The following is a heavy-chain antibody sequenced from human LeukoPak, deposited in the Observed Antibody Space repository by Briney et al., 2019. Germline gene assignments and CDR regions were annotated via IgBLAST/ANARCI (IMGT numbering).Heavy chain of an antibody. Sequence: QAGGSLRLSCAASGFTFDDYAMHWVRQAPGKGLEWVSGISWNSGSIGYADSVKGRFTISRDNAKNSLYLQMNSLRAEDTALYYCAKDLGSGSYSSYYYGMDVWGQGTTVTVSS. V-gene: IGHV3-9*01. CDR1: GFTFDDYA. CDR2: ISWNSGSI. CDR3: AKDLGSGSYSSYYYGMDV. D-gene: IGHD3-10*02. J-gene: IGHJ6*02.